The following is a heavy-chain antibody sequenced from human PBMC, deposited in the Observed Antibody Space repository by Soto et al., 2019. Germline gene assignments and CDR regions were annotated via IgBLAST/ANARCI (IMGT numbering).Heavy chain of an antibody. CDR3: ARWSYLDY. CDR1: GFSFGSYA. J-gene: IGHJ4*02. V-gene: IGHV3-23*01. CDR2: ISGSDGKT. Sequence: GGSLILSCAASGFSFGSYALSWGRQAPGKGLEWVSTISGSDGKTFYADSVKGRFSISRDTSQSTLYLQMNSLRADDTAMYYCARWSYLDYWGQGTRVTVSS. D-gene: IGHD3-3*01.